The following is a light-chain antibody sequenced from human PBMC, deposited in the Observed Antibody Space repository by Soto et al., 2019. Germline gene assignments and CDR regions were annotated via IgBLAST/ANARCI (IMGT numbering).Light chain of an antibody. V-gene: IGLV2-8*01. Sequence: QSALTQPPSASASPGQSVTISCTGTSSDVGGYNYVSWYQQRPGKAPKLMIYEVSQRPSGVPDRFSGSKSGNTATLTVSGLQTEDEADYYCSSYTSNSTYVVFGGGTKLTVL. CDR2: EVS. CDR3: SSYTSNSTYVV. CDR1: SSDVGGYNY. J-gene: IGLJ2*01.